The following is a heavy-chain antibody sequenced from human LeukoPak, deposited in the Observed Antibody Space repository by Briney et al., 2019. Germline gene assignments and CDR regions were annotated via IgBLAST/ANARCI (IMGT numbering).Heavy chain of an antibody. CDR2: IDPSGGST. Sequence: GSSVKVSCKASGGTFSSYAISCVRQAPGQGLEWMGIIDPSGGSTSYAQKFQGRVTMTRDMSTSTVYMELSSLRSEDTAVYHCARGSSGSYLNYFDYWGQGTLVTVSS. V-gene: IGHV1-46*01. CDR3: ARGSSGSYLNYFDY. CDR1: GGTFSSYA. D-gene: IGHD1-26*01. J-gene: IGHJ4*02.